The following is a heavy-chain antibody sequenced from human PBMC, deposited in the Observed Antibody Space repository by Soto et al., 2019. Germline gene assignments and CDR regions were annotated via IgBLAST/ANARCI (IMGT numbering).Heavy chain of an antibody. CDR1: GGTFSSYA. V-gene: IGHV1-69*01. CDR2: IIPIFGTA. J-gene: IGHJ5*02. D-gene: IGHD3-3*01. CDR3: AITKRITIFGVVIGSSWFDP. Sequence: QVQLVRSGAEVKKPGSSVKVSCKASGGTFSSYAISWVRQAPGQGLEWMGGIIPIFGTANYAQKFQGRVTITADESTSTAYMELSTLRSEDTAVYYCAITKRITIFGVVIGSSWFDPWGQGTLVTVSS.